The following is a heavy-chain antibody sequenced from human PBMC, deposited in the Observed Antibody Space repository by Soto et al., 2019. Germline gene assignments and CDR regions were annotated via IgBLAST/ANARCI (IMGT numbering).Heavy chain of an antibody. CDR3: ASLTRFGELQSDY. CDR2: INHSGST. Sequence: SESLSLTCAVYGGSFSGYYWSWIRQPPGKGLEWIGEINHSGSTNYNPSLKSRVTISVDTSKNQFSLKLSSVTAADTAVYYCASLTRFGELQSDYWGQGTLVTVSS. V-gene: IGHV4-34*01. D-gene: IGHD3-10*01. CDR1: GGSFSGYY. J-gene: IGHJ4*02.